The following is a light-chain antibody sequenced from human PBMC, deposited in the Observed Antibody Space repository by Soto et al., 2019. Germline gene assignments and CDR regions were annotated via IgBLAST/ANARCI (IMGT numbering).Light chain of an antibody. V-gene: IGKV3-20*01. Sequence: EIVLTQSPGTLSLSPGERVTLSCRASQSVNSSYLAWYQHKPGQAPRLLIYGASTRATGIPDRFSGSGSGTDCTLTIARLEPGDFAVYYCQQYGNSPQTFGQGTKVDI. CDR3: QQYGNSPQT. J-gene: IGKJ1*01. CDR2: GAS. CDR1: QSVNSSY.